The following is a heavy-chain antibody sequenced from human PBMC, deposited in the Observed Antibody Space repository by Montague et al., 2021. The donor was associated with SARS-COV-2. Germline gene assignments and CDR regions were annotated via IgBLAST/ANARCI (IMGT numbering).Heavy chain of an antibody. D-gene: IGHD3-22*01. J-gene: IGHJ3*01. CDR2: IYYTGNT. CDR3: ARLKRYFDSSGSPSAFDF. V-gene: IGHV4-39*02. Sequence: SETLSLTCTVSGGSITNNIDYWAWIRQPPGKGLEWIGSIYYTGNTYYXPSLKSRVTISVVTSKNHFTLKLSSVTAAETAVYYCARLKRYFDSSGSPSAFDFWRQGTKVTVSS. CDR1: GGSITNNIDY.